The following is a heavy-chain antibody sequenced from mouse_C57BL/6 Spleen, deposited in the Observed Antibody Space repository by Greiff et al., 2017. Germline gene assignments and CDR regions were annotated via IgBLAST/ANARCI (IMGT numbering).Heavy chain of an antibody. V-gene: IGHV1-80*01. CDR2: IYPGDGDT. J-gene: IGHJ4*01. Sequence: VMLVESGAELVKPGASVKISCKASGYAFSSYWMNWVKQRPGKGLEWIGQIYPGDGDTNYNGKFKGKATLTADKSSSTAYMQLSSLTSEDSAVYFCARWGTTGFYAMDYWGQGTSVTVSS. D-gene: IGHD1-1*01. CDR1: GYAFSSYW. CDR3: ARWGTTGFYAMDY.